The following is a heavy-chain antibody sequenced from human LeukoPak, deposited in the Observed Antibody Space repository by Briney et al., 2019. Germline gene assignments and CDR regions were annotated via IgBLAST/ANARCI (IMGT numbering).Heavy chain of an antibody. D-gene: IGHD3-10*02. V-gene: IGHV3-21*01. CDR3: ARGSSHSKLLISSFGP. Sequence: GGSLRLSCVASGFTFRSYSMIWVRQAPGKGLEWVSSISTSSTYTYYADLVKGRFTISRDDAKNSLYLQMNSLRAEDTAVYYCARGSSHSKLLISSFGPWGQGTLVTVSS. CDR2: ISTSSTYT. J-gene: IGHJ5*02. CDR1: GFTFRSYS.